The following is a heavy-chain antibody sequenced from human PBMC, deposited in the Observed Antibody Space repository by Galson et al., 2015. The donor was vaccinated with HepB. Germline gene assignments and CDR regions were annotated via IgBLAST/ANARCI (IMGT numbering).Heavy chain of an antibody. Sequence: SVKVSCKASGYTFTSYGISWVRQAPGQGLEWMGGIIPIFGTANYAQKFQGRVTITADESTSTAYMELSSLRSEDTAVYYCASRYYYDSSGYYYWGQGTLVTVSS. CDR2: IIPIFGTA. CDR3: ASRYYYDSSGYYY. J-gene: IGHJ4*02. CDR1: GYTFTSYG. V-gene: IGHV1-69*13. D-gene: IGHD3-22*01.